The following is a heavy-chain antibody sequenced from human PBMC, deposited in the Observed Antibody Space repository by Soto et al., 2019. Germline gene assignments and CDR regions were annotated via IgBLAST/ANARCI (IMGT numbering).Heavy chain of an antibody. CDR1: GYTFTSYD. Sequence: QVQLVQSGAEVKKPGASVKVSCKASGYTFTSYDINWVRQATGQGLEWMGWMNPNSGNTAYAQKFQGRVTMTRNTSISTAYMELSSLRSEDTVVYYCARERSAAGTGWFDPWGQGTLVTVSS. CDR3: ARERSAAGTGWFDP. CDR2: MNPNSGNT. V-gene: IGHV1-8*01. J-gene: IGHJ5*02. D-gene: IGHD6-13*01.